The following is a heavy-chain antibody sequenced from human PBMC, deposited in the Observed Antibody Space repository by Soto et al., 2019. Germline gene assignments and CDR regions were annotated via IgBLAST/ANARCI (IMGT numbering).Heavy chain of an antibody. Sequence: GGSLRLSCAASRFTFSTYGMHWVRQAPGKGLEWVAVIWDDGSKKYYADSVKGRFTISRDNSKNTLYLQMNSLRAEDTAVYYCVRDRDGYLDYWGQGTLVTVSS. CDR2: IWDDGSKK. CDR1: RFTFSTYG. V-gene: IGHV3-33*01. CDR3: VRDRDGYLDY. J-gene: IGHJ4*02.